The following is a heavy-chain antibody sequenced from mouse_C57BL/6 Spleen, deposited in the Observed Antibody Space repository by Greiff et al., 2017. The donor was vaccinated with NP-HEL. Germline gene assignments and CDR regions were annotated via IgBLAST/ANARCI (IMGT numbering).Heavy chain of an antibody. Sequence: EVKLMESGGGLVQPGGSMKLSCVASGFTFSNYWMNWVRQSPEKGLEWVAQIRLKSDNYATHYAESVKGRFTISRDDSKSSVYLQMNNLRAEDTGIYYCTGATVVAFYAMDYWGQGTSVTVSS. D-gene: IGHD1-1*01. V-gene: IGHV6-3*01. CDR3: TGATVVAFYAMDY. CDR1: GFTFSNYW. CDR2: IRLKSDNYAT. J-gene: IGHJ4*01.